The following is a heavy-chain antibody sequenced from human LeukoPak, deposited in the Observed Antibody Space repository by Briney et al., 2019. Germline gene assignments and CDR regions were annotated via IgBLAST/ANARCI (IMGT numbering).Heavy chain of an antibody. CDR3: ARPTSIAARYAFDI. V-gene: IGHV4-39*01. D-gene: IGHD6-6*01. Sequence: PSETLSLTCTVSGGSISSSSYYWGWIRQPPGKGLEWIGSIYYSGSTYYNPSLKSRVTISVDTSKNQFSLKPSSVTAADTAVYYCARPTSIAARYAFDIWGQGTMVTVSS. J-gene: IGHJ3*02. CDR1: GGSISSSSYY. CDR2: IYYSGST.